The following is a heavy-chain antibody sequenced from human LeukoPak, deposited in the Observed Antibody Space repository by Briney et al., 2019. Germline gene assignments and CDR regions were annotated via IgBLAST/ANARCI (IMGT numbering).Heavy chain of an antibody. CDR2: ISSSGSTI. D-gene: IGHD3-10*01. V-gene: IGHV3-11*04. CDR3: ARKPGAVDY. CDR1: GFAFSDYY. J-gene: IGHJ4*02. Sequence: GGSLRLSCAGSGFAFSDYYMSWIRQAPGKGLEWISYISSSGSTIYYADSAKGRFTISRDNAKNSLYLQMNNLRAEDTAVYYCARKPGAVDYWGQGTLVTVSS.